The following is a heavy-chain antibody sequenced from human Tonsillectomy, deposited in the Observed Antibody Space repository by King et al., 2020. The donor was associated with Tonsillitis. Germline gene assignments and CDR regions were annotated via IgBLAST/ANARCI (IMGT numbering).Heavy chain of an antibody. V-gene: IGHV4-59*08. CDR3: AGRVVVGPTPCWFDP. CDR2: IHYSGST. D-gene: IGHD2-15*01. CDR1: GGSINSYY. J-gene: IGHJ5*02. Sequence: VQLQESGPGLVKPSETLSLTCTVSGGSINSYYWSWIRQPPGKGLEWIGYIHYSGSTNYNPSLKSRVTMSLDTSKNQFSLKLSSVTAADTAVYYCAGRVVVGPTPCWFDPWGQGTLVTVSS.